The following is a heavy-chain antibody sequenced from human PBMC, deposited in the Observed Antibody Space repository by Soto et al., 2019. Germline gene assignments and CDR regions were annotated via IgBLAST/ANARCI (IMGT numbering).Heavy chain of an antibody. J-gene: IGHJ3*02. CDR2: TYYRSQWYN. D-gene: IGHD6-6*01. CDR3: ATSSWHLDAFDS. V-gene: IGHV6-1*01. CDR1: ADSVSSNNPA. Sequence: SQTLSLTCVISADSVSSNNPAWNWIRQSPSRGLEWLGRTYYRSQWYNDYAVSVKSRININPDTSKNQFSLQLTSVTPEDTAVYYCATSSWHLDAFDSWGQGTMVTVS.